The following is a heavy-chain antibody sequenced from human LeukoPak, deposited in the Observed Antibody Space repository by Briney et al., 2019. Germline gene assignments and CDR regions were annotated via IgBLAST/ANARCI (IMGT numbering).Heavy chain of an antibody. CDR1: GFTFSSYS. CDR2: ISSSSIYI. D-gene: IGHD3-22*01. V-gene: IGHV3-21*01. Sequence: EGSLRLSCEASGFTFSSYSMNWVRQAPGKGLEWVSSISSSSIYIYYTDSVKGRFTISRDNARNSLYLQMNSLRAEDTAVYYCARETNTSDSSGYIRADVRRDDYWGQGTLVTVSS. J-gene: IGHJ4*02. CDR3: ARETNTSDSSGYIRADVRRDDY.